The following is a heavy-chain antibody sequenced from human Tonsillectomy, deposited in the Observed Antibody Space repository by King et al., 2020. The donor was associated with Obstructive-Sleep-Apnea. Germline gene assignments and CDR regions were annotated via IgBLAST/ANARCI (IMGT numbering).Heavy chain of an antibody. V-gene: IGHV3-9*01. D-gene: IGHD3-22*01. J-gene: IGHJ5*02. CDR1: GFTFDDYA. CDR2: ISWNSGRI. CDR3: AKESSGYWFDP. Sequence: VQLVESGGGLVQPGRSLRLSCAASGFTFDDYAMHWVRQAPGKGLEWVSGISWNSGRIGYADSVKVRFTISRDNAKNSLYLQMNSLRVEDTALYYCAKESSGYWFDPWGQGTLVTVSS.